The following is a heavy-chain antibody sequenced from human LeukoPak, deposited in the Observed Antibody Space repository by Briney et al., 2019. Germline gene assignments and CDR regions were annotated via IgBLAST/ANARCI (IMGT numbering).Heavy chain of an antibody. V-gene: IGHV4-30-2*01. J-gene: IGHJ5*02. Sequence: SQTLSLTCAVSGGSISSGGYSWSWIRQPPGKGLEWIGYIYHGGSTYYNPSLKSRVTISVDRSKSQFSLKLSSVTAADTAVYYCARGAPTFDPWGQGTLVTVSS. CDR3: ARGAPTFDP. CDR1: GGSISSGGYS. D-gene: IGHD4/OR15-4a*01. CDR2: IYHGGST.